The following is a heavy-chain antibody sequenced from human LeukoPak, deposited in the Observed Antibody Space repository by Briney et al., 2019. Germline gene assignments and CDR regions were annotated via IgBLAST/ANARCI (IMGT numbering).Heavy chain of an antibody. J-gene: IGHJ4*02. V-gene: IGHV3-30*18. D-gene: IGHD5-18*01. CDR3: AKDQGSYGPDY. CDR1: GFTFSSYG. CDR2: ISYDGSNK. Sequence: GGSLRLSCAAPGFTFSSYGMHWVRQAPGKGLEWVAVISYDGSNKYYADSVKGRFTISRDNSKNTLYLQMNSLRAEDTAVYYCAKDQGSYGPDYWGQGTLVTVSS.